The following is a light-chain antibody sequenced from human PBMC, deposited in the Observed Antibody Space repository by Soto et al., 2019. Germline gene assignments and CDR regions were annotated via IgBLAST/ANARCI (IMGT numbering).Light chain of an antibody. CDR3: QQVNSYPRT. CDR1: QGISSY. Sequence: IQLTQSPSSLSASVGDRVTITCRASQGISSYLAWYHQKPGKAPKLLIYGASTLQSGVPSRFSGSGSGTDFTLTISSLQPEDFATYYCQQVNSYPRTFGPGTKVDI. CDR2: GAS. V-gene: IGKV1-9*01. J-gene: IGKJ3*01.